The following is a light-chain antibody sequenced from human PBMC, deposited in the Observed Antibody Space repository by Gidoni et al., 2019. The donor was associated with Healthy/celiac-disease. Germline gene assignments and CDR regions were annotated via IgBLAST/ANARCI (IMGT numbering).Light chain of an antibody. V-gene: IGKV3D-7*01. Sequence: PGERVTLSCRASQSVSSSYLTWYQQKPGQAPRLLIYGASTRATSIPARFSGSGSGTDFTLTISSLQPEDFAVYYCQQDYNLPGTFGGGTKVEIK. J-gene: IGKJ4*01. CDR1: QSVSSSY. CDR2: GAS. CDR3: QQDYNLPGT.